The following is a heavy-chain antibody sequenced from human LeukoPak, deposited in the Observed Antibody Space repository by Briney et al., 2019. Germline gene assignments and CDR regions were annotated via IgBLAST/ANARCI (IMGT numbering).Heavy chain of an antibody. CDR2: INTNTGNP. CDR1: GYTFTNYA. Sequence: ASVKVSCKASGYTFTNYAMNWVRQAPGQGLEWKGWINTNTGNPTYAQGFTGRFVFSLDTSVSTAYLQISSLKAEDTAVYYCARESYSSSWYGPYYYMDVWGKGTKVTVSS. V-gene: IGHV7-4-1*02. D-gene: IGHD6-13*01. J-gene: IGHJ6*03. CDR3: ARESYSSSWYGPYYYMDV.